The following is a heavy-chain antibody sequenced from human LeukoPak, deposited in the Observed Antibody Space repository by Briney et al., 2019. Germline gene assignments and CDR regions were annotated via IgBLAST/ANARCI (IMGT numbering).Heavy chain of an antibody. CDR3: AKGSSRPPNAFDI. J-gene: IGHJ3*02. V-gene: IGHV3-7*01. D-gene: IGHD6-6*01. CDR1: GFTFSGHW. CDR2: IRQDGSEK. Sequence: GGSLRLSCAASGFTFSGHWMTWVRQAPGKGLEWVTSIRQDGSEKHYVDSVEGRFTISRDNAKNSLHLQMNSLRAEDTAVYYCAKGSSRPPNAFDIWGQGTLVTVSS.